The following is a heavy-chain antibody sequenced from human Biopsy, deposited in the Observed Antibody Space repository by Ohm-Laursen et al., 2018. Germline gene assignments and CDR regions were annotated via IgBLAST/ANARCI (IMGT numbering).Heavy chain of an antibody. J-gene: IGHJ6*02. Sequence: SVKVSCKASGVAFTNYAINSVRQAPGHGLGWMGGIITVSETAGYAERFQGRVTITADVTTTTAYMDLSGLRSEDTAVYYCVAYPSSGFFENNDDFAMDVWGQGTTVIVSS. CDR1: GVAFTNYA. CDR3: VAYPSSGFFENNDDFAMDV. D-gene: IGHD6-19*01. V-gene: IGHV1-69*13. CDR2: IITVSETA.